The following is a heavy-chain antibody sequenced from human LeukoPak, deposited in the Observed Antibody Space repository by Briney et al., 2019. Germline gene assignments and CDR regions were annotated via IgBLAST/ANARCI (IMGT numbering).Heavy chain of an antibody. D-gene: IGHD3-22*01. CDR2: IWYDGSNK. J-gene: IGHJ4*02. CDR1: GFTFSSYG. CDR3: ASGYYYDDPGTYYFDY. V-gene: IGHV3-33*01. Sequence: GGSLRLSCAASGFTFSSYGMHWVRQAPGKGLEWVAVIWYDGSNKYYADSVKGRFTISRDNSKNTLYLQMNSLRAEDTAVYYCASGYYYDDPGTYYFDYWGQGTLVTVSS.